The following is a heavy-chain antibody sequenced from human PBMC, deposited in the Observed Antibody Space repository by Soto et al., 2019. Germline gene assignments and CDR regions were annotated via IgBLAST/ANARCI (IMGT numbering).Heavy chain of an antibody. CDR3: ARTYVTDMVGVAAAKDYMDV. V-gene: IGHV4-39*01. Sequence: SETLSLTCTVSGGSITSSSYYWGWVRQSPGKGLDWIGNLRYNGDPHSDPSLKSRVTISVDTPKNQFSLSLSSVTAADTAVYYCARTYVTDMVGVAAAKDYMDVCGRGTTVTVSS. J-gene: IGHJ6*03. CDR1: GGSITSSSYY. CDR2: LRYNGDP. D-gene: IGHD2-2*01.